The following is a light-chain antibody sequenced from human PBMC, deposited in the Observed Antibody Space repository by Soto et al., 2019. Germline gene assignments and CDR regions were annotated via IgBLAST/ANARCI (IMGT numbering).Light chain of an antibody. Sequence: IHMTQSPSSLSPSVGNRVTITCQASQDIATYLNWYQQKAGKAPNLLIYDASNLQTGVPSRFSGGGSGTHFTFTISNLQPEDSGTYYCQQYDNLPPSWRFGQGTKVDIK. CDR3: QQYDNLPPSWR. CDR1: QDIATY. J-gene: IGKJ1*01. V-gene: IGKV1-33*01. CDR2: DAS.